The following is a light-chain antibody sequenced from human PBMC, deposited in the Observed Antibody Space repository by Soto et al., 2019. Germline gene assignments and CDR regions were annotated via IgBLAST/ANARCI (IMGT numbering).Light chain of an antibody. CDR2: DVN. CDR3: TSYTTTTTYV. V-gene: IGLV2-14*03. J-gene: IGLJ1*01. Sequence: QSVLTQPACVSGSPGQSITISCTGTSSDVGGYNFVSWYQHHPGKAPKLIIYDVNNRPSGVSNRFSGSKSGNTASLTISGLQAEDEADYYCTSYTTTTTYVFGTGTKLTVL. CDR1: SSDVGGYNF.